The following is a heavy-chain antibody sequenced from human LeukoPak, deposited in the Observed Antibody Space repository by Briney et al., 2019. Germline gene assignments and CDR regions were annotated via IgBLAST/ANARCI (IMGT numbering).Heavy chain of an antibody. CDR1: GGSISSHY. CDR3: ARLSSRSSSRPLDY. J-gene: IGHJ4*02. CDR2: IYYSGST. V-gene: IGHV4-59*11. Sequence: PSETLSLTCTVSGGSISSHYWSWIRQPPGKGLEWIGYIYYSGSTNYNPSLKSRVTISVDTSKNQFSLKLSSVTAADTAVYYCARLSSRSSSRPLDYWGQGTLVTVSS. D-gene: IGHD6-6*01.